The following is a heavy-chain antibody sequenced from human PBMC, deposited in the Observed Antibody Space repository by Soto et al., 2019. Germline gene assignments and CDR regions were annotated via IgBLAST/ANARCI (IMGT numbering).Heavy chain of an antibody. CDR1: GFTFSSYW. CDR3: ASGGGLNWYFDL. CDR2: INSDGSST. Sequence: EVQLVESGGGLVQPGGSLRLSCAASGFTFSSYWMHWVRQAPGKGLVWVSRINSDGSSTSYADAVKGRFTISRDNAKNALDLQLNGLGVEEMAVYYCASGGGLNWYFDLWGRGTLVTVSS. D-gene: IGHD2-15*01. V-gene: IGHV3-74*01. J-gene: IGHJ2*01.